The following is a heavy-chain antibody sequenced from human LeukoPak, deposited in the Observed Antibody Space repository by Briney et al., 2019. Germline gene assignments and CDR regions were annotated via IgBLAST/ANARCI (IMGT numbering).Heavy chain of an antibody. CDR2: INHSGST. Sequence: SETLSLTCAVYGGSFSEYYWNWIRQPPGKGLEWIGEINHSGSTKYNPSLKSRVTISVDTSKKQYSLKLSSVTAADTAVYCRARTPIYYYDNSGYYNWGQGTLVTVSS. CDR3: ARTPIYYYDNSGYYN. D-gene: IGHD3-22*01. CDR1: GGSFSEYY. V-gene: IGHV4-34*01. J-gene: IGHJ4*02.